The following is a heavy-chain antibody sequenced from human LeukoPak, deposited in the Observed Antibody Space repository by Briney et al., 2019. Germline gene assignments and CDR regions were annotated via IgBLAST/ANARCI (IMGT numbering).Heavy chain of an antibody. Sequence: GSLRLSCAASGFTFSSYAMSWVRQAPGKGLEWVSAISGSGGSTYYADSVKGRSTISRDNAKNSLYLQMNSLRAEDTAVYYCARVKCSSTSCRFYYYGMDVWGQGTTVTVSS. CDR2: ISGSGGST. CDR1: GFTFSSYA. J-gene: IGHJ6*02. CDR3: ARVKCSSTSCRFYYYGMDV. D-gene: IGHD2-2*01. V-gene: IGHV3-23*01.